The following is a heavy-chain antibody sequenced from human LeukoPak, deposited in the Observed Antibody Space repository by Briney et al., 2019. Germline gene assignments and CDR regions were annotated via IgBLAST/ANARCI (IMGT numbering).Heavy chain of an antibody. CDR3: ARDKVYYYDSSGYSYYWYFDL. J-gene: IGHJ2*01. V-gene: IGHV3-66*01. CDR2: IYSGGST. CDR1: GFTVSSNY. D-gene: IGHD3-22*01. Sequence: GGSLRLSCAASGFTVSSNYMSWARQAPGKGLEWVSVIYSGGSTYYADSVKGRFTISRDNSKNTLYLQMNSLRAEDTAVYYCARDKVYYYDSSGYSYYWYFDLWGRGTLVTVSS.